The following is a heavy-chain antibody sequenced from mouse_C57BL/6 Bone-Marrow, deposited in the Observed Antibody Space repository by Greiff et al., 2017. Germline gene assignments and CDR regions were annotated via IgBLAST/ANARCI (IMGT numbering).Heavy chain of an antibody. D-gene: IGHD1-1*01. CDR2: IYPGSGST. J-gene: IGHJ1*03. CDR3: ARPVVATGYWYFDV. V-gene: IGHV1-55*01. CDR1: GYTFTSYW. Sequence: VQLQQPGAELVKPGASVKMSCKASGYTFTSYWITWVKQRPGQGLEWIGDIYPGSGSTNYNEKFKSKATLTVDTSSSTAYMQLSSLTSEDSAVYYCARPVVATGYWYFDVWGTGTTVTVSS.